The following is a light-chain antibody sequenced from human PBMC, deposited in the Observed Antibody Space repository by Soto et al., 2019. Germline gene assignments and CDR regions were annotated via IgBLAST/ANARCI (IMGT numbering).Light chain of an antibody. CDR1: QSVSSY. CDR2: DAS. Sequence: EIVFTQSPATLSLSPGERATPSCRASQSVSSYLAWYQQKPGQAPRLLIYDASNRATGIPARFSGSGSGTDFTLTISSLXPGDFAVYYCQQRSNWPRFTFGPGTKVDTK. V-gene: IGKV3-11*01. J-gene: IGKJ3*01. CDR3: QQRSNWPRFT.